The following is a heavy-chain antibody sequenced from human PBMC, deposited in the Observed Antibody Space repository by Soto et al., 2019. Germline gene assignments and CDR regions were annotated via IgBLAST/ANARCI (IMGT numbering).Heavy chain of an antibody. CDR3: ARSPYYYDSSNYYGY. D-gene: IGHD3-22*01. CDR1: GFTFSSYG. J-gene: IGHJ4*02. CDR2: ISSSSTTI. Sequence: EVQLVESGGGLVQPGGSLRLSCAASGFTFSSYGMNWVRQAPGKGLEWVSYISSSSTTIYYADSVKGRFTIFGDNAKNSLYLQLNSLRDEDTAVYYCARSPYYYDSSNYYGYWGQGTLVTVSS. V-gene: IGHV3-48*02.